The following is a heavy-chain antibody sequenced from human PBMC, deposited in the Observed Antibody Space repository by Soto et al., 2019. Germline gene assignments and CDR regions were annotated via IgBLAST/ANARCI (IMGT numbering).Heavy chain of an antibody. Sequence: ASVKVSCKASGFTFTSSAMQWVRQARGQRLEWIGWIVVGSGNTNYAQKFQERVTITRDMSTSTAYMELSSLRSEDTAVYYCAADTLYSSSWRGSGYYYYGMDVWGQGTTVTSP. D-gene: IGHD6-13*01. V-gene: IGHV1-58*02. CDR3: AADTLYSSSWRGSGYYYYGMDV. J-gene: IGHJ6*02. CDR2: IVVGSGNT. CDR1: GFTFTSSA.